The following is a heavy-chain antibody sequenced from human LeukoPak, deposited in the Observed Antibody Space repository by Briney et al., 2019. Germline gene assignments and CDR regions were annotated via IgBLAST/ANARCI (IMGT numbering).Heavy chain of an antibody. CDR3: ARAAAGPYGMDV. CDR2: IYYSGST. V-gene: IGHV4-59*01. CDR1: GGSISSYY. J-gene: IGHJ6*02. Sequence: SETLSLTCTVSGGSISSYYWSWIRQPPGKELEWIGYIYYSGSTNYNPSLKSRVTISVDTSKNQFSLKLSSVTAADTAVYYCARAAAGPYGMDVWGQGTTVIVSS. D-gene: IGHD6-13*01.